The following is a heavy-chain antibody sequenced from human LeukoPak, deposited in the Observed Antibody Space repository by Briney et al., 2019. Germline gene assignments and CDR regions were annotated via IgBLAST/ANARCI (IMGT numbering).Heavy chain of an antibody. CDR2: IYYSGST. V-gene: IGHV4-59*01. J-gene: IGHJ4*02. D-gene: IGHD6-13*01. CDR1: GGSLSSYF. CDR3: ARQPSSWFTSFDS. Sequence: SETLSLTCTVSGGSLSSYFWSWIRQPPGKGLEWIAYIYYSGSTNYNPSLKSRVTISVDTSKNQFSLKLSSVTAADTAVYYCARQPSSWFTSFDSWGLGTLVTVSS.